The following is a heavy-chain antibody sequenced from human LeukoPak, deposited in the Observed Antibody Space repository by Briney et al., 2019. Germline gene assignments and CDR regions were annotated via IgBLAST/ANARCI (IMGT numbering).Heavy chain of an antibody. Sequence: ASVKVSCKASGYSFTDYYMHWVRQAPGQGLEWMGWINSNSGVTLYAQKFQGRVTMTRDTSISTAYMEVTSLISDDTAVYYCARDHYYDSSTPGGYWGQGTLVTVSS. V-gene: IGHV1-2*02. CDR3: ARDHYYDSSTPGGY. D-gene: IGHD3-22*01. J-gene: IGHJ4*02. CDR1: GYSFTDYY. CDR2: INSNSGVT.